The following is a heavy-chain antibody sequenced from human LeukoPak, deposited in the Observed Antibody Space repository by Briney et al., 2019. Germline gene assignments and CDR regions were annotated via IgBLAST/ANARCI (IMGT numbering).Heavy chain of an antibody. J-gene: IGHJ6*02. CDR3: ARGPIQLWIHNAMDV. CDR2: IRSKTYRGTT. D-gene: IGHD1-1*01. Sequence: GGSLRLSCTGSGFTCGDHAMSWVRQAPRKGLEWVGFIRSKTYRGTTEYAASVKGRVTISRDDSASIAYLQMNSLRTEDTAVYYRARGPIQLWIHNAMDVWGQGTTVTVSS. V-gene: IGHV3-49*04. CDR1: GFTCGDHA.